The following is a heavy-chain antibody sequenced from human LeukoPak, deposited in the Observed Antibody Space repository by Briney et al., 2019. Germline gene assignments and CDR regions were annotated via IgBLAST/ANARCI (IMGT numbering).Heavy chain of an antibody. Sequence: GSSVKVSCKASGGTFSSYAISWVRQAPGQGLEWMGRFIPILGIANYAQKFQGRVTITADKSTSTAYMELSSLRSEDTAVYYCARDPDYGEGDYYYYYGMDVWGQGTTVTVSS. CDR3: ARDPDYGEGDYYYYYGMDV. V-gene: IGHV1-69*04. CDR1: GGTFSSYA. CDR2: FIPILGIA. D-gene: IGHD4-17*01. J-gene: IGHJ6*02.